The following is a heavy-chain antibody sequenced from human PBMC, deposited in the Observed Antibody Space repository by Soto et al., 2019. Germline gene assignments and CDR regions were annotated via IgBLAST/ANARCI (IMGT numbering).Heavy chain of an antibody. Sequence: ESGGGLVQPGGSLRLSCATSGFILSDCAMNWVRQAPGKGLEWVSYTSSSSSVIDYADSVKGRFTVSRDNARNSLYLQMNSLRAEDTAVYYCARDLSWGSNWYYYMDVWGKGTTVTVSS. V-gene: IGHV3-48*01. CDR3: ARDLSWGSNWYYYMDV. J-gene: IGHJ6*03. CDR2: TSSSSSVI. CDR1: GFILSDCA. D-gene: IGHD7-27*01.